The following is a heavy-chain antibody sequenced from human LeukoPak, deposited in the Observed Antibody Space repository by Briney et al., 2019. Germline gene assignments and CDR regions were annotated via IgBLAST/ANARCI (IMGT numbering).Heavy chain of an antibody. V-gene: IGHV3-21*01. Sequence: GGSLRLSCAASGFTFSSYSMNWVRQAPGKGLEWVSSISSSSSYIYYADSVRGRFTISRDNAKNSLYLQMNSLRAEDTAVYYCARDPGYCGGDCYPNYFDYWGQGTLVTVSS. J-gene: IGHJ4*02. CDR2: ISSSSSYI. CDR3: ARDPGYCGGDCYPNYFDY. D-gene: IGHD2-21*01. CDR1: GFTFSSYS.